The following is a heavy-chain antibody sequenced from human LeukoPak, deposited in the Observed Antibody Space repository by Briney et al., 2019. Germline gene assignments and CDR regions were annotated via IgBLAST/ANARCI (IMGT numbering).Heavy chain of an antibody. CDR1: GGSISSSNW. D-gene: IGHD3-22*01. CDR3: ARVVLRGAYYYDSSGYYSGGNFDY. CDR2: IYHSGST. Sequence: SETLSLTCAVSGGSISSSNWWSWVRQPPGKGLEWIGEIYHSGSTNYNPSPKSRVTISVDKSKNQFSLKLSSVTAADTAVYYCARVVLRGAYYYDSSGYYSGGNFDYWGQGTLVTVSS. J-gene: IGHJ4*02. V-gene: IGHV4-4*02.